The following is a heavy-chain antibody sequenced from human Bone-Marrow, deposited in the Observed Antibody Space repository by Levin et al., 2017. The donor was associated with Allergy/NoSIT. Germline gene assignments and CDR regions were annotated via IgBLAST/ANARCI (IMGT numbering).Heavy chain of an antibody. CDR2: ISTYNGNT. Sequence: GASVKVSCKASGYTFTSYGIGWVRQAPGQGLEWMGWISTYNGNTNYAQKLQGRVTMTTDTSTSTAYMELRSLRSDDTAVYYCARDQGQQLVLGYFDYWGQGTLVTVSS. CDR1: GYTFTSYG. V-gene: IGHV1-18*01. CDR3: ARDQGQQLVLGYFDY. J-gene: IGHJ4*02. D-gene: IGHD6-13*01.